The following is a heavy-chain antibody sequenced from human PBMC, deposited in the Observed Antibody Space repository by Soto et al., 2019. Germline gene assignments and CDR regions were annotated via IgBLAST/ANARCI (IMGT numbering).Heavy chain of an antibody. J-gene: IGHJ5*02. CDR3: ANDRAYPRDSSGFYTP. V-gene: IGHV3-23*01. Sequence: KGLEWVSAVSGSGGTTYYADSVKGRFTISRDNSKNTLYLLMNSLRAEDTAVYYCANDRAYPRDSSGFYTPWG. CDR2: VSGSGGTT. D-gene: IGHD3-22*01.